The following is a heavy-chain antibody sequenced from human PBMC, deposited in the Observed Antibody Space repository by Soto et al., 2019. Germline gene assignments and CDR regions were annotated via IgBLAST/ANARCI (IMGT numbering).Heavy chain of an antibody. CDR3: ARGGSYLYFDY. J-gene: IGHJ4*02. Sequence: QVQLVQSGAEVKKPGSSVKVSCKASGGTFSSYTISWVRQAPGQGLEWMGRIIPILGIANYAQKFQGRVTITADKSTSTAYMELSSLRSEDTAVYYCARGGSYLYFDYWGQGTLVTVSS. D-gene: IGHD1-26*01. CDR1: GGTFSSYT. CDR2: IIPILGIA. V-gene: IGHV1-69*02.